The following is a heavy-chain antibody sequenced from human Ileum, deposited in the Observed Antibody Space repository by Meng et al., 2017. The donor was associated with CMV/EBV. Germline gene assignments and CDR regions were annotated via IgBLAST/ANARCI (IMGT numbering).Heavy chain of an antibody. CDR3: ARAYSGSYWIEY. CDR1: GGSISTYY. CDR2: VHGSGDT. D-gene: IGHD1-26*01. V-gene: IGHV4-59*01. Sequence: SETLSLTCNVSGGSISTYYWTWVRQMPGKGLEWIGYVHGSGDTKYNPSLRSRVTISVDTAKNQLSVRLTSVTAADTADYYGARAYSGSYWIEYWGQGTLVTVSS. J-gene: IGHJ4*02.